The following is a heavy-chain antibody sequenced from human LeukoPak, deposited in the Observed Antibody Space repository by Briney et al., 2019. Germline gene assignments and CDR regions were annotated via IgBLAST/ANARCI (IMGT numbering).Heavy chain of an antibody. CDR3: AREADCSGGNCYRGPFDI. CDR1: GFTFSTYA. CDR2: IWYDGSNQ. J-gene: IGHJ3*02. V-gene: IGHV3-33*01. Sequence: GSLRLSCAASGFTFSTYAIHWVRQAPGKGLEWVAAIWYDGSNQYYPDSVKGRLSISRDNSKNTLYLQMNSLRVEDTAVYYCAREADCSGGNCYRGPFDIWGQGTMVTVSS. D-gene: IGHD2-15*01.